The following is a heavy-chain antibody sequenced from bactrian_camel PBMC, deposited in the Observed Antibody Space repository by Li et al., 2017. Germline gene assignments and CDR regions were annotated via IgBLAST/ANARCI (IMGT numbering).Heavy chain of an antibody. D-gene: IGHD2*01. CDR1: GYTADFYC. CDR2: VYRVGGSA. V-gene: IGHV3S31*01. J-gene: IGHJ4*01. Sequence: VQLVESGGDSAQAGGSLRLSCVVTGYTADFYCMGWFRQAVGQEREAVAAVYRVGGSAFYDDSVKGRFTFSQDNAQKTLYLQMGSLKSENTDVYYCAADRANGWWLLIQSEDPVYLGQGTQVTVS.